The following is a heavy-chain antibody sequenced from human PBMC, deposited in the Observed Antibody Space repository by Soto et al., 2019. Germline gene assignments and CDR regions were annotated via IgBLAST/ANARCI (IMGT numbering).Heavy chain of an antibody. V-gene: IGHV4-4*02. Sequence: QVQLQESGPGLVKPSGTLSLTCAVSGGSISSSNWWSWVRQPPGKGLEWIGEIYHSGSTNYNPSLKRRATISVDKSTNQFSLKLSSVTAADTAVYYCARGGYSSSWYPWFDPWGQGTLVTVSS. D-gene: IGHD6-13*01. J-gene: IGHJ5*02. CDR2: IYHSGST. CDR1: GGSISSSNW. CDR3: ARGGYSSSWYPWFDP.